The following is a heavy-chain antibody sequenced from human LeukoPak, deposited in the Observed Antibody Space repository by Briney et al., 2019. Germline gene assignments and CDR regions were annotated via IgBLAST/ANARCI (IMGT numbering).Heavy chain of an antibody. CDR3: VKDRYYGSGRYTFDS. Sequence: GGSLRPSCAASGFTFSTYAMHWVRQAPGKGLEYVSAISFNGGSTYYADSVKGRFTISRDNSKNTLYLQMSSLRAEDTALYYCVKDRYYGSGRYTFDSWGQGTLVTVSA. CDR1: GFTFSTYA. V-gene: IGHV3-64D*06. D-gene: IGHD3-10*01. J-gene: IGHJ4*02. CDR2: ISFNGGST.